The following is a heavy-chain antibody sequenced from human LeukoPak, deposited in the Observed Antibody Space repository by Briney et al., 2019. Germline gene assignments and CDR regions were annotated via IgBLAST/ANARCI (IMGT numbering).Heavy chain of an antibody. J-gene: IGHJ6*03. CDR2: IRYDGSNK. CDR3: ARVGGVTLALAPSPFPDYNYYYMDV. V-gene: IGHV3-30*02. Sequence: GGSLRLSCAASGFTFSNYGMHWVRQAPGKGLEWVAFIRYDGSNKYYADSVKGRFTISRDNAKNSLYLQMNSLRAEDTAVYYCARVGGVTLALAPSPFPDYNYYYMDVWGKGTAVTVSS. CDR1: GFTFSNYG. D-gene: IGHD3-16*01.